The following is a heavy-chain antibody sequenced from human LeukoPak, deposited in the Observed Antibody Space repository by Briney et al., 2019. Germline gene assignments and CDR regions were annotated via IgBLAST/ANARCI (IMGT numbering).Heavy chain of an antibody. Sequence: SGTLSLTCAVSGCTITTKNWWSWVRQPPGKGLEWIGEVHLSGATNYNPSLESRVSMSIDKSKNHLSLEVTSVTAADTAMYFCTRESGAFSPFGFWGLGTLVTVSS. CDR1: GCTITTKNW. CDR3: TRESGAFSPFGF. J-gene: IGHJ4*02. CDR2: VHLSGAT. D-gene: IGHD1-26*01. V-gene: IGHV4-4*02.